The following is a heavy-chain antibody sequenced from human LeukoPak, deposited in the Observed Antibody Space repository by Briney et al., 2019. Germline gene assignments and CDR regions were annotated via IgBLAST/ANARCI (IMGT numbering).Heavy chain of an antibody. CDR1: GYTFTSYD. D-gene: IGHD1-26*01. CDR3: ARGGEYSGSYYDWFDP. Sequence: ASVKVSCKASGYTFTSYDINWVRQATGQGLEWMGWMNPNSGNTGYAQKFQGRVTITRNTSISTANMELSSLRSEDTAVYYCARGGEYSGSYYDWFDPWGQGTLVTVSS. V-gene: IGHV1-8*03. J-gene: IGHJ5*02. CDR2: MNPNSGNT.